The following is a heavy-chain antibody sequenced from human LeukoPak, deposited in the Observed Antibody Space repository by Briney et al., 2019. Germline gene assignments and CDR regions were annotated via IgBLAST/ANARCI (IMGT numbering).Heavy chain of an antibody. CDR2: ISYDGSNK. D-gene: IGHD2-21*02. V-gene: IGHV3-30-3*01. CDR1: GFTFSSYA. Sequence: GGSLRLSCAASGFTFSSYAMHWVRQAPGKGLEWVAVISYDGSNKYYADSVKCRFTISRDNSKNTLYLQMNSLRAEDTAVYYCARDGYLAYCGGDCYLGAFDIWGQGTMVTASS. J-gene: IGHJ3*02. CDR3: ARDGYLAYCGGDCYLGAFDI.